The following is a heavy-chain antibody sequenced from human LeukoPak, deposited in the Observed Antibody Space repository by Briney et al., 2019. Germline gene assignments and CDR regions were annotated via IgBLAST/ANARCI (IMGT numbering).Heavy chain of an antibody. Sequence: GASVKVSCKGSGYTLTKLSMHWVRQAPGKGVEWRGGFDPEDGETIYAQKIQSRVTMTEDTSTEKAYKGGSRLRDEDTAVYYCATFSGVATNTVDYWGQGTLVPVSS. CDR2: FDPEDGET. J-gene: IGHJ4*02. V-gene: IGHV1-24*01. CDR3: ATFSGVATNTVDY. CDR1: GYTLTKLS. D-gene: IGHD5-24*01.